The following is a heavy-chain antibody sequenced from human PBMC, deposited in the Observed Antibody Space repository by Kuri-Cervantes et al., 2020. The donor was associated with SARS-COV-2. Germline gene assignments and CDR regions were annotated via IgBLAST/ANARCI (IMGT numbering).Heavy chain of an antibody. V-gene: IGHV6-1*01. CDR1: GDSVSSNSAA. CDR3: ARGTYYYYGMDV. Sequence: LRLSCAISGDSVSSNSAAWNWIRQPPSRGLEWLGRTYYRSKWYNDYAVSVKSRITINPDTSKNQFSLQLNSVTPEDTAVYYCARGTYYYYGMDVWGQGTTVTVSS. D-gene: IGHD1-7*01. CDR2: TYYRSKWYN. J-gene: IGHJ6*02.